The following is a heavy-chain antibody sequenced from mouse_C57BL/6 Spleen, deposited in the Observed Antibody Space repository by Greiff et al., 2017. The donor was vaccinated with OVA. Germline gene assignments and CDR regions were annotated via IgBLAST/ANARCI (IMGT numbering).Heavy chain of an antibody. V-gene: IGHV1-54*01. CDR2: INPGSGGT. J-gene: IGHJ4*01. CDR1: GYAFTNYL. Sequence: QVQLQQSGAELVRPGTSVKVSCKASGYAFTNYLIEWVKQRPGQGLEWIGVINPGSGGTNYNEKFKGKATLTADKSSSTAYMQLSSLTSEDSAVYFCARRRPGYAMDYWGQGTSVTVSS. CDR3: ARRRPGYAMDY.